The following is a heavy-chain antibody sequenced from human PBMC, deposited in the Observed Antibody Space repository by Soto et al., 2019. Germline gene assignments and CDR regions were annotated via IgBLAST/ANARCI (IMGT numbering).Heavy chain of an antibody. D-gene: IGHD5-18*01. CDR2: IYSDGSSP. CDR3: ATLNSFGSDY. Sequence: EVQLVESGGGLVQPGGSLRLSCAASGFTFSSFWMHWFRQAPGKGLVWVSRIYSDGSSPMYADSVKGRFTISRDNAKSTLYLQMSSLRAEDTAVYYCATLNSFGSDYWGQGTLVTVSS. V-gene: IGHV3-74*03. CDR1: GFTFSSFW. J-gene: IGHJ4*02.